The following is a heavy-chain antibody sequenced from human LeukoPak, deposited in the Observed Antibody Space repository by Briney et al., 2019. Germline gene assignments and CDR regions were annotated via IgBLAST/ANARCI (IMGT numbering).Heavy chain of an antibody. CDR2: ISKDGGAT. D-gene: IGHD3-22*01. CDR1: GITVDQYP. V-gene: IGHV3-43*02. J-gene: IGHJ4*02. Sequence: PGGSLRLSCATSGITVDQYPMNWVRQAPGKGLEWVSLISKDGGATYYADSVKGRLTISRDNSKNSLYLQMNSLRTEDTALYYCAKDDDSSGYYHNYWGQGTLVTVSS. CDR3: AKDDDSSGYYHNY.